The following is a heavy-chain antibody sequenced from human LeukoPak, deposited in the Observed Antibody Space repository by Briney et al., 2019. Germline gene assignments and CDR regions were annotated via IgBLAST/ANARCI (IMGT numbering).Heavy chain of an antibody. CDR1: GFTFSSYA. J-gene: IGHJ4*02. Sequence: PGGSLRLSCAASGFTFSSYAMNWVRQAPGKGLKWVSSISGSGGRTYYADSVKGRFTISRDNSKNTLYLQMNSLRAEDTAVYYCAKDRPHYGDDGYWGQGTLVTVSS. CDR3: AKDRPHYGDDGY. V-gene: IGHV3-23*01. D-gene: IGHD4-17*01. CDR2: ISGSGGRT.